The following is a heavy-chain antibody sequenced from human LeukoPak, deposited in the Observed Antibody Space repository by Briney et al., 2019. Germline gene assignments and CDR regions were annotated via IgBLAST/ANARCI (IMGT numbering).Heavy chain of an antibody. D-gene: IGHD2-15*01. J-gene: IGHJ5*02. CDR2: FDPEHGET. Sequence: ASVKVSCKVSGYTLSELSMHWVRQAPGKGLEWMGGFDPEHGETIYAQRFQGRVTMIEDTSTDTAYMKLSSLSSEDTAIYFCATYSSYSTWFDPWGQGTLVTVSS. V-gene: IGHV1-24*01. CDR1: GYTLSELS. CDR3: ATYSSYSTWFDP.